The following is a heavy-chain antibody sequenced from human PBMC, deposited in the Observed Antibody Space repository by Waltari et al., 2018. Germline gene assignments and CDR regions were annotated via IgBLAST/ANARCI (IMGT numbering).Heavy chain of an antibody. Sequence: EVQLVESGGGLVQPGGSLRLSCVASGFTFSDHYMDWVRQAPGKGLEWVSRTKNKANSHITDYAASVKGRFIGSRDDSKNSLYLQMNNLKTEDTAMYYCARDTAAALDSWGQGTLVTVSS. V-gene: IGHV3-72*01. CDR1: GFTFSDHY. J-gene: IGHJ4*02. CDR3: ARDTAAALDS. D-gene: IGHD2-2*01. CDR2: TKNKANSHIT.